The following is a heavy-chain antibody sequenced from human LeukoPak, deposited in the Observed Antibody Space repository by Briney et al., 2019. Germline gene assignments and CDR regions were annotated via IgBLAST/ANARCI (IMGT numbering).Heavy chain of an antibody. D-gene: IGHD4-23*01. CDR3: ARRVRGYGGTLFDY. V-gene: IGHV4-39*01. CDR1: GASITSNRYY. CDR2: IYYSGRT. J-gene: IGHJ4*02. Sequence: SQTLSPTSTVYGASITSNRYYWGWIRHPPGKGLEWTGRIYYSGRTYYNPSLKSRVTISVDTSKHQFSLKLSSVTAADTAVYYCARRVRGYGGTLFDYWGQGTLVTVSS.